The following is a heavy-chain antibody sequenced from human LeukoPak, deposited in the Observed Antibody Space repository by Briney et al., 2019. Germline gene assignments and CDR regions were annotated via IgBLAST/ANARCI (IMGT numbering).Heavy chain of an antibody. J-gene: IGHJ3*02. CDR2: ISGSSYNI. Sequence: GGSLRLSCAASGFTFSSYEMNWVRKAPGKGLEWVSYISGSSYNIYYADSVQGRFTISRDNAKNSLYLQMNSLRAEDTAVYYCVRENFGDYGDAFDIWGQGTMVTVSS. V-gene: IGHV3-48*03. CDR3: VRENFGDYGDAFDI. CDR1: GFTFSSYE. D-gene: IGHD4-17*01.